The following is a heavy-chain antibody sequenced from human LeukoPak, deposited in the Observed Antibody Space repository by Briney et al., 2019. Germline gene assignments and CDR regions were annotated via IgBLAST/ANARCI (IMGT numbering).Heavy chain of an antibody. CDR1: GYSISSDYY. CDR3: ARQRSTGTGNYYTGY. D-gene: IGHD3-10*01. CDR2: IYHSGTT. V-gene: IGHV4-38-2*01. Sequence: SETLSLTCAVSGYSISSDYYWGWIRQPPGQGLEWLGTIYHSGTTYYNPSLKSRVTISLDTSKNQFSLILSSVTAADTAVYYCARQRSTGTGNYYTGYWGQGTLVTVSS. J-gene: IGHJ4*02.